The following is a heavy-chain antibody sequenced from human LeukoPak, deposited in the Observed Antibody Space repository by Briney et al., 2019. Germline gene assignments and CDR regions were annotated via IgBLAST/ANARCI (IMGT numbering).Heavy chain of an antibody. CDR2: INPNSGGT. Sequence: ASVKVSFKASGYTFTGYYIHWVRQAPGQGLEWMGWINPNSGGTIYVQNFQGRVTMTRDTSTSTAYMELTRLRSDDTAVYYCMRAEGEWLRVPDFWGQGTLVTVSS. D-gene: IGHD5-12*01. V-gene: IGHV1-2*02. CDR1: GYTFTGYY. CDR3: MRAEGEWLRVPDF. J-gene: IGHJ4*02.